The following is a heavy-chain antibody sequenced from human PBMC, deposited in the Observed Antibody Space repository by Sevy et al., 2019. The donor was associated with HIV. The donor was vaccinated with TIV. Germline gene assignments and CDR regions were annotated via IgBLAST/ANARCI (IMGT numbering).Heavy chain of an antibody. D-gene: IGHD4-17*01. Sequence: GGSLRLSCAASGFTFSDYYMSWIRQAPGKGLEWVSYISGSDTTIYYADSVKGRFSIPRDNAKNSLYLQKHSLRAEDTAVYYCARDHVKDGDLGDYYYYGMDVWGQATTVTVSS. CDR3: ARDHVKDGDLGDYYYYGMDV. CDR2: ISGSDTTI. J-gene: IGHJ6*02. CDR1: GFTFSDYY. V-gene: IGHV3-11*01.